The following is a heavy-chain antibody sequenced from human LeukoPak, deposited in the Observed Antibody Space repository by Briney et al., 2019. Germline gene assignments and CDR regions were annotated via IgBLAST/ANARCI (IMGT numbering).Heavy chain of an antibody. CDR3: ARQVEQGTIYYFDY. V-gene: IGHV4-34*01. D-gene: IGHD1/OR15-1a*01. Sequence: GSLRLSCAASGFTFSDYYMSWIRQAPGKGLEWIGAMSHSGSTDFNPSLKSRVSISVDTSKNQFSLKLTSVTAADTAFYYCARQVEQGTIYYFDYWGQGTLVTVSS. CDR1: GFTFSDYY. J-gene: IGHJ4*02. CDR2: MSHSGST.